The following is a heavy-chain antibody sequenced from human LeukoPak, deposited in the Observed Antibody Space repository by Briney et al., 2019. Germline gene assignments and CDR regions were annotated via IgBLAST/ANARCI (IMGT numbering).Heavy chain of an antibody. J-gene: IGHJ4*02. CDR1: GYTFTSYH. CDR3: AREEMATIGFDY. Sequence: ASVKVSCKASGYTFTSYHMHWVRQAPGQGLEWMGIINPSGGTTNYAQKFRGRVTMTRDMSTSTVYMELSSLRSEDPAVYYCAREEMATIGFDYWGQGTLVTVSS. CDR2: INPSGGTT. D-gene: IGHD5-24*01. V-gene: IGHV1-46*01.